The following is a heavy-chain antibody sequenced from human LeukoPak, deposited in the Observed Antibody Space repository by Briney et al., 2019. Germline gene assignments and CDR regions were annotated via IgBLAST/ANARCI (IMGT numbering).Heavy chain of an antibody. CDR1: GFTFSSYA. D-gene: IGHD5-18*01. J-gene: IGHJ4*02. CDR3: ARDHSRVGYSYGYYFDY. CDR2: ISYDGSNK. Sequence: GRSLRLSCAASGFTFSSYAMHWVRQAPGKGLEWVAVISYDGSNKHYADSVKGRFTISRDNSKNTLYLQMNSLRAEDTAVYYCARDHSRVGYSYGYYFDYWGQGTLVTVSS. V-gene: IGHV3-30*04.